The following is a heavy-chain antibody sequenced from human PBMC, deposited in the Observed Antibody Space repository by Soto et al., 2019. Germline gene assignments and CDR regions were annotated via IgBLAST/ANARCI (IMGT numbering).Heavy chain of an antibody. J-gene: IGHJ4*02. D-gene: IGHD4-17*01. CDR1: GGSISSYY. CDR2: IYYSGST. CDR3: RALGPYGDYDY. V-gene: IGHV4-59*08. Sequence: SETLSLTCTVSGGSISSYYWSWIRQPPGKGLEWIGYIYYSGSTNYNPSLKSRVTISVDTSKNQFSLKLSSVTAADTAVYYCRALGPYGDYDYWGQGTLVTVSS.